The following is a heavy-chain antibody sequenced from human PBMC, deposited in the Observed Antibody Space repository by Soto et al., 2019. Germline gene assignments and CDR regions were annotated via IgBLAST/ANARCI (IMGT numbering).Heavy chain of an antibody. J-gene: IGHJ4*02. Sequence: ASLKVYCKASGYTFTSYAMHWVRQAPGQRLEWMGWIHAGNGNTKYSQKFQGRVTITRDTSASTAHMELSSLRSEDTAVYYCARDLRPSRSYGAYGACDYWGEGTLATVSS. D-gene: IGHD4-17*01. CDR1: GYTFTSYA. V-gene: IGHV1-3*01. CDR3: ARDLRPSRSYGAYGACDY. CDR2: IHAGNGNT.